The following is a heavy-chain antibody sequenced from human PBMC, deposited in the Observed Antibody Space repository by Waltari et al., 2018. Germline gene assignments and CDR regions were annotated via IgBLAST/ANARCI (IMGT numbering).Heavy chain of an antibody. CDR3: ARGGLYSGSYPHDY. V-gene: IGHV3-74*01. CDR1: GFTFSSYW. Sequence: EVQLVESGGGLVQPGGSLRLSCAASGFTFSSYWMHWVRQAPGEGLVWVSRINSDGSSTSYADSVKGRFTISRDNAKNTLYLQMNSLRAEDTAVYYCARGGLYSGSYPHDYWGQGTLVTVSS. CDR2: INSDGSST. J-gene: IGHJ4*02. D-gene: IGHD1-26*01.